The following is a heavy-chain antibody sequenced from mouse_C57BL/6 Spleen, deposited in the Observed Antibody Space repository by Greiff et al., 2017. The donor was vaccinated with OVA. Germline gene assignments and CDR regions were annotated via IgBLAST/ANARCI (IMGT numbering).Heavy chain of an antibody. CDR2: ISYDGSN. Sequence: EVHLVESGPGLVKPSQSLSLTCSVTGYSITSGYYWNWIRQFPGNKLEWMGYISYDGSNNYNPSLKNRISITRDTSKNQFFLKLNSVTTEDTATYYCARENGYDYDWFAYWGQGTLVTVSA. CDR3: ARENGYDYDWFAY. CDR1: GYSITSGYY. D-gene: IGHD2-4*01. V-gene: IGHV3-6*01. J-gene: IGHJ3*01.